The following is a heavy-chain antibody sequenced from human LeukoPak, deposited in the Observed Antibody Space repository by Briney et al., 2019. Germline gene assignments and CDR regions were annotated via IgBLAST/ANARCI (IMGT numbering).Heavy chain of an antibody. CDR1: GYTFNNYG. CDR2: ISTYNGNT. D-gene: IGHD2-15*01. V-gene: IGHV1-18*01. J-gene: IGHJ4*02. CDR3: ARGGYCNGANCYPFVY. Sequence: ASVKVSCKASGYTFNNYGISWVQQAPGQGLEWMAWISTYNGNTNYAQNLQGRVTVTTDTSTSTAYMELRSLRSDDTAVYYCARGGYCNGANCYPFVYWGQGTLVTVSS.